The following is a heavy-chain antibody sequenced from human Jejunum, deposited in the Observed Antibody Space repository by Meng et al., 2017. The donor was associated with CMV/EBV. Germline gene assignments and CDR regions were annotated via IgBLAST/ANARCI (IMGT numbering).Heavy chain of an antibody. Sequence: SGYTFLDYYLHWGRQVPGKGLEWMGWINPIMGDTYNPQSFQGRVTMTRDTSISTAYMELDRLTSDDTAIYFCARGAKGYGSGPLDYWGQGALVTVSS. CDR2: INPIMGDT. D-gene: IGHD3-10*01. V-gene: IGHV1-2*02. J-gene: IGHJ4*02. CDR1: GYTFLDYY. CDR3: ARGAKGYGSGPLDY.